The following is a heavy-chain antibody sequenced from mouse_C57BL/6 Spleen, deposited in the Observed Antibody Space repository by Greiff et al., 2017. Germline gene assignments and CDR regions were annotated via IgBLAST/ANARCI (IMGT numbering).Heavy chain of an antibody. CDR3: ARFCGYDDYAMDY. J-gene: IGHJ4*01. Sequence: EVMLVESEGGLVQPGSSMKLSCTASGFTFSDYYMAWVRQVPEKGLEWVANINYDGSSTYYLDSLKSRFIISRDNAKNILYLQMSSLKSEDTATYYCARFCGYDDYAMDYWGQGTSVTVSS. CDR1: GFTFSDYY. V-gene: IGHV5-16*01. D-gene: IGHD2-2*01. CDR2: INYDGSST.